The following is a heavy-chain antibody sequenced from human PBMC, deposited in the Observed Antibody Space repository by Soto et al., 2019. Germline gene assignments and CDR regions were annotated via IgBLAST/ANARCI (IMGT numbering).Heavy chain of an antibody. CDR2: INAGNGNT. Sequence: ASVKVSCKASGYTFTSYAMHWVRQAPGQRLEWMGWINAGNGNTKYSQKFQGRVTITRDTSASTAYMELSSLRSEDTAVYYCARASEVVVLGNMVRGVRPYYYYYYMDVWGKGTTVTVSS. D-gene: IGHD3-10*01. J-gene: IGHJ6*03. V-gene: IGHV1-3*01. CDR3: ARASEVVVLGNMVRGVRPYYYYYYMDV. CDR1: GYTFTSYA.